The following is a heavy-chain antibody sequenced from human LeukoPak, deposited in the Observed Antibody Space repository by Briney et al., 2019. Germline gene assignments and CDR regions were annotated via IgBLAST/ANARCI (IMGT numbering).Heavy chain of an antibody. V-gene: IGHV3-49*03. CDR1: GGSFSGYY. D-gene: IGHD3-3*01. CDR3: TRERLIRSIFGVVRMDV. CDR2: IRSKAYGGTT. J-gene: IGHJ6*02. Sequence: LSLTCAVYGGSFSGYYWSWIRQPPGKGLEWVGFIRSKAYGGTTEYAASVKGRFTISGDDSKSIAYLQMNSLKTEDTAVYYCTRERLIRSIFGVVRMDVWGQGTTVTVSS.